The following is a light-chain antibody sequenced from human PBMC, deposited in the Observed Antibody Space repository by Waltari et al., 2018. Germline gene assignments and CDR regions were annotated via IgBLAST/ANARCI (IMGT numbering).Light chain of an antibody. V-gene: IGKV3-20*01. CDR1: QSVGRT. CDR2: GAS. J-gene: IGKJ1*01. Sequence: EIVLTKSPGTLSLSPGERATLSCRARQSVGRTLAWDQQKPGQAPRLLMYGASSRATGTPDRFRGSGSGTDFSLTISRLEPEDFAVYYCQHYVRLPATFGQGTKVEIK. CDR3: QHYVRLPAT.